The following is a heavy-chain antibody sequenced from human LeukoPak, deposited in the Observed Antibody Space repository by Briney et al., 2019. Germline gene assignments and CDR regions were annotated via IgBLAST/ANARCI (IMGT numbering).Heavy chain of an antibody. CDR3: AKDLTLYYFDY. Sequence: GGSLRLSCAASGFTFSSYWMHWVRQAPGKGLVWVSRINSDGSSTSYADSVKGRFTMSRDNAKNTLYLQMNSLRAEDTAVYYCAKDLTLYYFDYWGQGTLVTVSS. CDR2: INSDGSST. CDR1: GFTFSSYW. J-gene: IGHJ4*02. D-gene: IGHD2-15*01. V-gene: IGHV3-74*01.